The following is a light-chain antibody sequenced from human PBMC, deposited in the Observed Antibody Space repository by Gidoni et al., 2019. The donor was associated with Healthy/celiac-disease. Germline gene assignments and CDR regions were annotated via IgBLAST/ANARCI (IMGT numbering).Light chain of an antibody. Sequence: SALTQPASVSGSPGQSITISCTVTSHDVGGYNYVSWYQQHPGKAPKLMIYEVSTRPSGVSNRFSGSKSGKTASLTISGLQAEDEADYYCSSYTSSSCVVFGGGTKLTVL. CDR1: SHDVGGYNY. V-gene: IGLV2-14*01. J-gene: IGLJ2*01. CDR2: EVS. CDR3: SSYTSSSCVV.